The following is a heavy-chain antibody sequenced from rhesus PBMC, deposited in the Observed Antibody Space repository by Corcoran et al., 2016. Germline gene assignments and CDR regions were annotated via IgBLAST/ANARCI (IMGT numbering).Heavy chain of an antibody. CDR1: GGSFSSYW. V-gene: IGHV4-80*01. Sequence: QVQLQESGPGLVKPSETLSLTCAVSGGSFSSYWWSWIRQPPGKGLEWIGEINGNSGSTNYNPSLKSRVTISKDASKNQFSLKLSSVTAADTAVYYCARSGAVIVVSTVDYWGQGVLVTVSS. CDR2: INGNSGST. CDR3: ARSGAVIVVSTVDY. J-gene: IGHJ4*01. D-gene: IGHD2-39*01.